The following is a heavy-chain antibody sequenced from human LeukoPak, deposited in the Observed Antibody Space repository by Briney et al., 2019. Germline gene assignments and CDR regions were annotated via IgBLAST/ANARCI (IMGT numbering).Heavy chain of an antibody. D-gene: IGHD2/OR15-2a*01. J-gene: IGHJ4*02. Sequence: SETLSLTCTVSGGSISGGGYYWNWIRQHPGKGLEWIGYIYHDGSTYYNPSLKSRVTMSLDTSNNQFSLTLNSVTAADTAVYYCASPSIGSTTDYWGQGTLVTVSS. CDR2: IYHDGST. CDR1: GGSISGGGYY. CDR3: ASPSIGSTTDY. V-gene: IGHV4-31*03.